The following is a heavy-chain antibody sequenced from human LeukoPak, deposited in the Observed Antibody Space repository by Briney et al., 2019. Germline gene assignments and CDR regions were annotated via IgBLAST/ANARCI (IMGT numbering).Heavy chain of an antibody. V-gene: IGHV1-2*02. CDR1: GHTFTGYY. Sequence: ASVKVSCKASGHTFTGYYMHWVRQAPGQGLEWMGWINPNSGGTNYAQKFQGRVTMTRDTSISTAYMEVSRLRSDDTAVYYCARDIVHTAMDPPSDYYYYGMDVWGQGTTVTVSS. CDR3: ARDIVHTAMDPPSDYYYYGMDV. J-gene: IGHJ6*02. CDR2: INPNSGGT. D-gene: IGHD5-18*01.